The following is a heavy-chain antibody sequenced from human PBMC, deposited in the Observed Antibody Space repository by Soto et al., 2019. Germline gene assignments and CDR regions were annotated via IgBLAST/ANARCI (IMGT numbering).Heavy chain of an antibody. V-gene: IGHV3-33*01. J-gene: IGHJ6*02. D-gene: IGHD5-12*01. CDR2: IWYDGSNK. Sequence: GESLKISCAASGFTFSSYGMHWVRQAPGKGLEWVAVIWYDGSNKYYADSVKGRFTISRDNSKNTLYLQMNSLRAEDTAVYYCARDIVATNYYYYGMDVWGQGTTVTVSS. CDR3: ARDIVATNYYYYGMDV. CDR1: GFTFSSYG.